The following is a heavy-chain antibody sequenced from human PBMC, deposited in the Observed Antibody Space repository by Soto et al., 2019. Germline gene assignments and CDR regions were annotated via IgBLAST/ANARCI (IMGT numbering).Heavy chain of an antibody. Sequence: ASETLSLTCTVSGGSISSYYWSWIRQPPGKGLEWIGYIYYSGSTNYNPSLKSRVTISVDTSKNQFSLKLSSVTAADTAVYYCARVGCTNGVCLYYYYYGMDVWGQGTTVTVSS. V-gene: IGHV4-59*01. CDR2: IYYSGST. D-gene: IGHD2-8*01. CDR1: GGSISSYY. CDR3: ARVGCTNGVCLYYYYYGMDV. J-gene: IGHJ6*02.